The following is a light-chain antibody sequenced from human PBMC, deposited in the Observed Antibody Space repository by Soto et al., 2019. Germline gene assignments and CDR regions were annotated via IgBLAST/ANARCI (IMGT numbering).Light chain of an antibody. J-gene: IGKJ1*01. CDR1: QTVSSN. CDR2: GAA. V-gene: IGKV3-15*01. CDR3: QQYINLWT. Sequence: IVMTHSPSTLSVSPGERATLSFRASQTVSSNLAWYQQKPGQAPRLLIYGAATRATGIPARFSGSGSGTEFTLTISSLQSEDFAVYYCQQYINLWTFGQGTKVDIK.